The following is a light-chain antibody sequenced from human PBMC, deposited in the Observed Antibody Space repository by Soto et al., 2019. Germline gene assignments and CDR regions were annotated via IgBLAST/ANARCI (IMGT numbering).Light chain of an antibody. J-gene: IGKJ3*01. CDR3: QQYNNRPFT. CDR2: GAS. CDR1: QSVSSN. V-gene: IGKV3-15*01. Sequence: EIVMTQSPATLSVSPGERATLSCRARQSVSSNLAWYQQKPGQAPRRLIYGASTRATGIPAGFSGSGSGTDFTVTISSLQSPDFAVDYCQQYNNRPFTFGPGTNVDIK.